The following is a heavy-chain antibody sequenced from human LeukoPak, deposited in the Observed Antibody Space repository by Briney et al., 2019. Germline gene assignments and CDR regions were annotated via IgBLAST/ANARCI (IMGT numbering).Heavy chain of an antibody. CDR3: ARRWPHSSGYYLFDY. CDR2: IIPIFGTT. D-gene: IGHD3-22*01. CDR1: GGTFSSHG. Sequence: SGKVSCKTSGGTFSSHGLSWVRQAPGQGPESMGGIIPIFGTTNKAQNFEGRDTITMDESTSPAYMELSSLRADDTAVYYCARRWPHSSGYYLFDYWGQGTLVTVSS. V-gene: IGHV1-69*05. J-gene: IGHJ4*02.